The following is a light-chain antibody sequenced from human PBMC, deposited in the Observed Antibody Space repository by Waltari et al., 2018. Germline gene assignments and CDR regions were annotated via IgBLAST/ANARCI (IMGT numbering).Light chain of an antibody. CDR1: NMGSKS. V-gene: IGLV3-21*02. CDR3: QVWGSSSDPL. CDR2: SDN. J-gene: IGLJ2*01. Sequence: SYVLTQPPSVSVAPGQMARITCGGNNMGSKSVHWYQQKPGQAPVLVVYSDNVRPSGIPERFSGSNSGNTATLTISGVEAGDEADYYCQVWGSSSDPLFGGGTKLTVL.